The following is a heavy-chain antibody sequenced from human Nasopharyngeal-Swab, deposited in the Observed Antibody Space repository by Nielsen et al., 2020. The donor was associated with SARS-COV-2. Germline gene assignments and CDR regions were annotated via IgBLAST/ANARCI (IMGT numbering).Heavy chain of an antibody. CDR2: IYYSGST. CDR1: GGSISSGGYY. CDR3: ARAGTIFGVVIIHFDY. Sequence: SETLSLTCTVSGGSISSGGYYWSWIRQHPGKGLEGIGYIYYSGSTYYNPSLKSRVTISVDTSKNQFSLRLSSVTAADTAVYYCARAGTIFGVVIIHFDYWGQGTLVTVSS. J-gene: IGHJ4*02. V-gene: IGHV4-31*03. D-gene: IGHD3-3*01.